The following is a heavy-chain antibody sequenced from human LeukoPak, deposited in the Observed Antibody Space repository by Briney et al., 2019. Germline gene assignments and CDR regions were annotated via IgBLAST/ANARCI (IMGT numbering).Heavy chain of an antibody. CDR3: ARVVGLTGYSSSWYSGYYYYMDV. CDR1: GFTFSSYA. V-gene: IGHV1-69*06. Sequence: GGSLRLSCAASGFTFSSYAISWVRQAPGQGLEWMGGIIPIFGTTNYAQKFQDRVTITADKSTSTAYMELSSLRSEDTAVYYCARVVGLTGYSSSWYSGYYYYMDVWGKGTTVTVSS. D-gene: IGHD6-13*01. J-gene: IGHJ6*03. CDR2: IIPIFGTT.